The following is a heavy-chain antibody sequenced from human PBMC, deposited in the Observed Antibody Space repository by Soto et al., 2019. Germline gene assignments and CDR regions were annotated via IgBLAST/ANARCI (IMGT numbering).Heavy chain of an antibody. J-gene: IGHJ6*02. D-gene: IGHD4-17*01. V-gene: IGHV3-23*01. Sequence: VQLLESGGGLVQPGGSLRLSCIASGFTFRSYAMIWVRQTPGKGLEWVSASGVNGRGTYYADSVKGRFIISRDMSESTLHFQMNSLRAEDTAVYFCAKSRDYGDIVDYYYGIDDWGQGTTVTVSS. CDR3: AKSRDYGDIVDYYYGIDD. CDR2: SGVNGRGT. CDR1: GFTFRSYA.